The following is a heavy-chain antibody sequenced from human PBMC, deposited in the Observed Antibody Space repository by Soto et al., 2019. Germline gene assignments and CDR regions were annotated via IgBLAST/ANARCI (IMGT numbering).Heavy chain of an antibody. CDR3: ARGYWSGYSPEYFQH. V-gene: IGHV3-48*02. J-gene: IGHJ1*01. Sequence: GGSLRLSCAASGFTFSSYSMNWVRQAPGKGLEWVSYISSSSSTIYYADSVKGRFTISRDNAKNSLYLQMNSLRDEDTAVYYCARGYWSGYSPEYFQHWGQGTLVTVSS. CDR1: GFTFSSYS. CDR2: ISSSSSTI. D-gene: IGHD3-3*01.